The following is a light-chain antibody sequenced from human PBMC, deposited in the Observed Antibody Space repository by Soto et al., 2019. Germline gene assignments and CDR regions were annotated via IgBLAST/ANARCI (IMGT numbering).Light chain of an antibody. CDR2: GAS. CDR1: QSVASS. Sequence: EIVLTQSPGTLSLSPGEGATLSCRASQSVASSLAWYEQKPGQAPRLLIYGASSRATGIPDRFSGSGSGTDFTLTISRLEPEDFALYYCQQYGSSPIPFGYGTRLEI. CDR3: QQYGSSPIP. J-gene: IGKJ5*01. V-gene: IGKV3-20*01.